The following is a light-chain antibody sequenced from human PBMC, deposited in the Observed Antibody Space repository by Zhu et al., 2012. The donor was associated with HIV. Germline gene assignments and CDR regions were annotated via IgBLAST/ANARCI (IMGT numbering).Light chain of an antibody. J-gene: IGKJ2*01. Sequence: EIVMTQSPATLSVSPGERATLSCRASQSINTNLAWYQQKGGQAPRLLIYGASTRVAGIPPRFGGSGSGTEFTLTISSMQSEDFAVYYCQQSANWPYTFGQGTRLEIK. CDR3: QQSANWPYT. V-gene: IGKV3-15*01. CDR2: GAS. CDR1: QSINTN.